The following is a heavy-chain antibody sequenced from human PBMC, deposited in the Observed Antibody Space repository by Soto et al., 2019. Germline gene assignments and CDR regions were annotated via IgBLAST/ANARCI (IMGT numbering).Heavy chain of an antibody. CDR2: ISYNGINI. J-gene: IGHJ2*01. Sequence: QVQVVESGGGVVQPGRSLRLSCAASGFTFSTFAFHWVRQAPGKGLEWVTAISYNGINIYYADSVKGRFTISRDNSKYTQYLQMKRLRTEDTARYYCARGGAVASSWYFDLWGRGTLVTVSS. CDR1: GFTFSTFA. V-gene: IGHV3-30-3*01. CDR3: ARGGAVASSWYFDL. D-gene: IGHD6-19*01.